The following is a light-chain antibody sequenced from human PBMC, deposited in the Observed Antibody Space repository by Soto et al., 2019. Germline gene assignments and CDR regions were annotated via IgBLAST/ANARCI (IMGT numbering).Light chain of an antibody. CDR3: QSYDNSLSGSRV. V-gene: IGLV1-40*01. J-gene: IGLJ3*02. Sequence: QSVLTQAPSVSGTPGQRVTISCSGSTSNIGRNYVYWYQQLSGTAPKLLIYGTNNRPSGVPDRFSGSKSGMSASLAITGLQATDEANYYCQSYDNSLSGSRVFGGGTKLTVL. CDR1: TSNIGRNYV. CDR2: GTN.